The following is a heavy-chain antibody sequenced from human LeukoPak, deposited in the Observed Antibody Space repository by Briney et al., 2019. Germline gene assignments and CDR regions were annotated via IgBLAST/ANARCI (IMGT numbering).Heavy chain of an antibody. J-gene: IGHJ4*02. CDR1: VGTFSSYD. CDR3: ASGRTDIVVVPATLRNYYFDY. D-gene: IGHD2-2*01. CDR2: IMPISGTA. V-gene: IGHV1-69*06. Sequence: SVKASCKASVGTFSSYDISWVRQAPGQGLEWMGGIMPISGTANYAQKFQGRVTITSDKPTNTAYMGLSSMRSEDTAVYYCASGRTDIVVVPATLRNYYFDYWGQGTLVTVSS.